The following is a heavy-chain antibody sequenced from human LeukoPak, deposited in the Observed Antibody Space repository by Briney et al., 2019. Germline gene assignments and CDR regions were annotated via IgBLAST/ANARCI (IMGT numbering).Heavy chain of an antibody. J-gene: IGHJ4*02. V-gene: IGHV1-3*03. D-gene: IGHD5-18*01. CDR3: AREGYSYGSSYFDY. Sequence: GASVKVSCKASGYTFTSYAMHWVRQAPGQRLEWMGWINAGNGNTKYSQEFQGRVTITRDTSASTAYMELSSLRSEDMAVYYCAREGYSYGSSYFDYWGQGTLVTVSS. CDR2: INAGNGNT. CDR1: GYTFTSYA.